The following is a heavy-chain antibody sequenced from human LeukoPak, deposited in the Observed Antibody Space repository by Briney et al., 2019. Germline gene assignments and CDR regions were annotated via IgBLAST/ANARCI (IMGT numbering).Heavy chain of an antibody. CDR1: GFTFSSYW. CDR2: IKHDGSED. Sequence: GGSLRLSCAASGFTFSSYWMTWVRQAPGKGLEWVATIKHDGSEDYYVDSVKGRFTISRDNVKSSMWLQMSSLRAEDTAVYYCGRDQTPFYWGQGSLVTVSS. J-gene: IGHJ4*02. D-gene: IGHD2-15*01. V-gene: IGHV3-7*01. CDR3: GRDQTPFY.